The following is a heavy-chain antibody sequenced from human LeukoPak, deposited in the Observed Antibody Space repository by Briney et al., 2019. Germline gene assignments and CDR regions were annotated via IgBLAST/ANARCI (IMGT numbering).Heavy chain of an antibody. CDR1: GCTFSSYA. V-gene: IGHV3-23*01. D-gene: IGHD6-13*01. CDR3: AKTRPLDSSSWSHGDY. Sequence: GGSLRLSCAASGCTFSSYAMSWVRQAPGKGLEWVSAISGSGDSTYYGDSVKGRFTISRDNSKNTLYLQMNSLRAEDTAVYYCAKTRPLDSSSWSHGDYWGQGTLVTVSS. CDR2: ISGSGDST. J-gene: IGHJ4*02.